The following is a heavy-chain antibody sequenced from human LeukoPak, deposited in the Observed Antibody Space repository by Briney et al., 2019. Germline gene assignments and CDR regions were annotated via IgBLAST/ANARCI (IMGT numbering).Heavy chain of an antibody. Sequence: SETLSLTCTVSGGSISSYYWSWIRQPPGKGLEWIGYIYYSGSTKYNPSLKSRVTISVDTSKNQFSLKLSSVTAADTAVYYCARGRAYYDFWSGYLSGSMDVWGKGTTVTVSS. CDR3: ARGRAYYDFWSGYLSGSMDV. CDR2: IYYSGST. J-gene: IGHJ6*03. CDR1: GGSISSYY. V-gene: IGHV4-59*01. D-gene: IGHD3-3*01.